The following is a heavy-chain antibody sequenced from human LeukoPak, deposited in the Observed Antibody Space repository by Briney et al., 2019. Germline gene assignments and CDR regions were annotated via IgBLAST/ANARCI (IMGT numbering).Heavy chain of an antibody. J-gene: IGHJ3*02. CDR1: GGSISSSSYY. Sequence: SETLSLTCTVSGGSISSSSYYWGWIRQPPGKGLEWIGSIYYSGSTYYNPSLKSRVTISVDTFKNQFSLKLSSVTAADTAVYYCARLYYYDSKDAFDIWGQGTMVTVSS. CDR2: IYYSGST. CDR3: ARLYYYDSKDAFDI. D-gene: IGHD3-22*01. V-gene: IGHV4-39*01.